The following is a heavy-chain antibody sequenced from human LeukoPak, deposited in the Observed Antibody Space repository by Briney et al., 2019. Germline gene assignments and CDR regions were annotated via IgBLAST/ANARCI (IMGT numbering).Heavy chain of an antibody. J-gene: IGHJ4*02. CDR1: GCSISSYY. Sequence: PSETLSLTCTVSGCSISSYYWSWIRQPPGKGLEWIGYIDYSGSTNYNPSLESRVTISVDTSKKQFSLKLSSVTAADTAVYYCASGGSSSSWYDTFDYWGQGTLVTVSS. V-gene: IGHV4-59*01. CDR2: IDYSGST. CDR3: ASGGSSSSWYDTFDY. D-gene: IGHD6-13*01.